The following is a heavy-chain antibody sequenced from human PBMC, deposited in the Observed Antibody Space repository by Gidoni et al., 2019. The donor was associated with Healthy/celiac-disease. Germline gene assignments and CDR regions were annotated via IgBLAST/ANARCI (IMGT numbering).Heavy chain of an antibody. V-gene: IGHV4-31*03. CDR2: IYYSGST. J-gene: IGHJ3*02. Sequence: QVQLQESGPGLVKPSQTLSLTCTVSCGSISSGGYYWSWIRQHPGKGLEWFGYIYYSGSTYYNPSLKSRVTISVDTSKNQFSLKRSSVTAADTAVYYCARGSRIVVVPAAMLHAFDIWGQGTMVTVSS. D-gene: IGHD2-2*01. CDR3: ARGSRIVVVPAAMLHAFDI. CDR1: CGSISSGGYY.